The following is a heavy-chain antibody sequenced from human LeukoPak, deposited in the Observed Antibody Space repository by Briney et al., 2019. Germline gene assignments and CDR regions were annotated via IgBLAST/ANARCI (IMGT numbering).Heavy chain of an antibody. D-gene: IGHD6-13*01. CDR1: GYIFTDYY. CDR3: ARDFGSSSWLSANFVYYYYGMDV. Sequence: ASVNVSCKASGYIFTDYYMHWVRQAPGQELGWMGRINPNSGGTNYAQKFQGRVTMTRDTSISTAYTELGRLRSDDTAVYYCARDFGSSSWLSANFVYYYYGMDVWGQGTTVTVSS. V-gene: IGHV1-2*06. CDR2: INPNSGGT. J-gene: IGHJ6*02.